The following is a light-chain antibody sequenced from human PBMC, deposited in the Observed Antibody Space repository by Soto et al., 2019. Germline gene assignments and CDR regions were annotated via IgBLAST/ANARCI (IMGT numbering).Light chain of an antibody. CDR1: QTIDSC. V-gene: IGKV1-5*03. CDR2: KAS. Sequence: DIQMTQSPSTLSASVGDRVTITCRASQTIDSCLAWYQQRPGKPPNLLIYKASTLAIGVPSRFSGSGSGTEFTLTINSMQPDDFATYYCQQYHIYSGTFGQGTKVEIK. CDR3: QQYHIYSGT. J-gene: IGKJ1*01.